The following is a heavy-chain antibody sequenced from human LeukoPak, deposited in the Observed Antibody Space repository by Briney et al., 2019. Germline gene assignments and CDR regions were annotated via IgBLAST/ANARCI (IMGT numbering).Heavy chain of an antibody. V-gene: IGHV3-74*01. Sequence: GGSLRLSCAASGFTFSSYWVHWVRQAPGKGLVWVSRINSDGSSTSYADSVKGRFTISRDNAKNTLYLQMNSLRAEDTAVYYCASLDDYGDYYYYYYMDVWGKGTTVTVSS. J-gene: IGHJ6*03. CDR3: ASLDDYGDYYYYYYMDV. CDR1: GFTFSSYW. CDR2: INSDGSST. D-gene: IGHD4-17*01.